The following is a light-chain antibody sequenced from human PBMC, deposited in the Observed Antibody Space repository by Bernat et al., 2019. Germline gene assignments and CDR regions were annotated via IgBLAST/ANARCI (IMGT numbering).Light chain of an antibody. CDR3: QQSYSTPT. J-gene: IGKJ2*01. CDR2: AAY. CDR1: QSINIY. Sequence: DIQLTQSPSSLSASAGDRVTIACRASQSINIYLNWYQHKPGKDPNLLIYAAYNLQNGVPSRFSGSGSGTDFTLTISSLQVEDFATYYCQQSYSTPTFGQGTKLEIK. V-gene: IGKV1-39*01.